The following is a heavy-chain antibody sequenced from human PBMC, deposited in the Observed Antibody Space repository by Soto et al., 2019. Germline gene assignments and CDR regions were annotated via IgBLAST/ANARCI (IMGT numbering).Heavy chain of an antibody. V-gene: IGHV3-23*01. CDR1: GFTFSSYA. D-gene: IGHD6-19*01. J-gene: IGHJ1*01. Sequence: PGGSLRLSCAASGFTFSSYAMSWVRQAPGKGLEWVSAISGSGGSTYYADAVKGRLTISRHNSKNTLYLQMNSLRAEDTAVYYCAIAGYSSGWYGDFQHWGQGSLVIVSS. CDR2: ISGSGGST. CDR3: AIAGYSSGWYGDFQH.